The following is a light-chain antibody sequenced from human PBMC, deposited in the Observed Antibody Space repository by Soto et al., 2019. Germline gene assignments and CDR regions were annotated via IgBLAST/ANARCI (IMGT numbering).Light chain of an antibody. CDR1: NIGSKS. CDR2: DDS. V-gene: IGLV3-21*02. Sequence: SYELTQPPSVSVAPGQTARITCGGNNIGSKSVHWYQQKPVQAPLLVVYDDSDRPSGIPERFSGSNSGNTATLTISRVEAGDEADFYCQVWDSSGDHVVFGGGTKVTVL. J-gene: IGLJ2*01. CDR3: QVWDSSGDHVV.